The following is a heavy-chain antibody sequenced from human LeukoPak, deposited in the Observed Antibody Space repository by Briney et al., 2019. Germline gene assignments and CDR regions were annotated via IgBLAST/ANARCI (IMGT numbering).Heavy chain of an antibody. CDR3: AIPGARGYYDSSGPPGY. V-gene: IGHV3-48*03. J-gene: IGHJ4*02. CDR2: ISSSGSTI. CDR1: GFTFSSYE. D-gene: IGHD3-22*01. Sequence: AGSLRLSCAAAGFTFSSYEMNWARQAPGKGREWVSYISSSGSTIYYADSAKGRFTTSRDNAKNSLYLQMNSLRAEDTAVYYCAIPGARGYYDSSGPPGYWGQGTLVTVSS.